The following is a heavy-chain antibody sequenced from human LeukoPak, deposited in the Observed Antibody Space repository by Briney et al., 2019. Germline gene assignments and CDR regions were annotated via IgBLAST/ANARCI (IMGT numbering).Heavy chain of an antibody. CDR1: GFTFSSYA. CDR2: ISGSGGST. CDR3: ANQEVDTAMVTLYYYYYYMDV. J-gene: IGHJ6*03. D-gene: IGHD5-18*01. V-gene: IGHV3-23*01. Sequence: TGGSLRLSCAASGFTFSSYAMSWVRQAPGKGLEWVSAISGSGGSTYYADSVKGRFTISRDNSKNTLYLQMNSLRAEDTAVYYCANQEVDTAMVTLYYYYYYMDVWGKGTTVTVSS.